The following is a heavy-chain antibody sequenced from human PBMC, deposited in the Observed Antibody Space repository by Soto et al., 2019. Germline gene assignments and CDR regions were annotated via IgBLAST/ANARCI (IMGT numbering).Heavy chain of an antibody. CDR2: IYDSGST. D-gene: IGHD3-10*01. V-gene: IGHV4-59*01. J-gene: IGHJ4*02. CDR3: ARSNMYYYASGTYFSPFDY. Sequence: SETLSLTCTVSGDSISGYCWSWIRQPPGKRLEWIGYIYDSGSTNYNPSLKSRVTISVDTSKNQFSLRLSSVTPADTAVYFCARSNMYYYASGTYFSPFDYWGQGTLVTVSS. CDR1: GDSISGYC.